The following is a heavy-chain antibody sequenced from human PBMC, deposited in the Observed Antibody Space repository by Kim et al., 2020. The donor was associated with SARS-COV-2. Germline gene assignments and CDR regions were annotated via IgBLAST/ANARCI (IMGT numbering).Heavy chain of an antibody. D-gene: IGHD6-19*01. CDR3: AAPIAVTGGFDF. V-gene: IGHV3-53*01. Sequence: GGSLRLSCAGSGLTVSSTYMIWVRQAPGKGLEYVSFIYQAGKTYYVDAVKGRFTISRDHSKNTLYLQMNSLRAEDTAVYYCAAPIAVTGGFDFWGQGTLVTVSS. CDR2: IYQAGKT. CDR1: GLTVSSTY. J-gene: IGHJ4*02.